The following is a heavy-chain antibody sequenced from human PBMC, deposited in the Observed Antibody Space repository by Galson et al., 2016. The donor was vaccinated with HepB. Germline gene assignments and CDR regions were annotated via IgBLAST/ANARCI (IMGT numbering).Heavy chain of an antibody. CDR1: GFSLTTPGMR. J-gene: IGHJ4*02. D-gene: IGHD3-22*01. CDR3: ARVLYDSGGYYGFDY. Sequence: PALVKPTQTLTLTCTFSGFSLTTPGMRVSWIRQPPGKALEWLARIDWDDDEFYSTSLKTRLTISKDTTKNQVVPTMTNMDPVDTATYYCARVLYDSGGYYGFDYWGQGTLVTVSS. CDR2: IDWDDDE. V-gene: IGHV2-70*04.